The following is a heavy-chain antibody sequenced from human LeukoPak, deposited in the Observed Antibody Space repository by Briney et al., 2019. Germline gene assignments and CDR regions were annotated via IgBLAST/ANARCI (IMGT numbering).Heavy chain of an antibody. CDR2: ISSSGSTI. CDR3: AILMVRGAYGMDV. V-gene: IGHV3-48*03. J-gene: IGHJ6*04. D-gene: IGHD3-10*01. CDR1: GFTFSSYE. Sequence: PGGSLRLYCAASGFTFSSYEMNWVRQAPGRGLEWVSYISSSGSTIYYADSVKCRFTISRDNAKNSLYLQMNSLRAEYSAVYYCAILMVRGAYGMDVWGKGTRVTVSS.